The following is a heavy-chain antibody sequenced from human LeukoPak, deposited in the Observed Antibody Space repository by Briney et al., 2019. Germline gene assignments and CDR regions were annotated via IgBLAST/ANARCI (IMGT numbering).Heavy chain of an antibody. D-gene: IGHD6-19*01. J-gene: IGHJ4*02. Sequence: PGGSLRLSCAASGFTFSSYAMSWVRQAPGKGLEWVSAISGSGGSTYYADSVKGRFTISRDNSKNTLYLQMNSLRAEDTAVYYCARDPTDSLVAGNEAFDYWGQGTLVTVSS. CDR3: ARDPTDSLVAGNEAFDY. V-gene: IGHV3-23*01. CDR1: GFTFSSYA. CDR2: ISGSGGST.